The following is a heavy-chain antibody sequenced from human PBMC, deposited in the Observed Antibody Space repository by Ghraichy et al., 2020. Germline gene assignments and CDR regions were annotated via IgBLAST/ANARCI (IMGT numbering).Heavy chain of an antibody. J-gene: IGHJ1*01. CDR2: IIPIFGTA. V-gene: IGHV1-69*13. Sequence: SVKVSCKASGGTFSSYAISWVRQAPGQGLEWMGGIIPIFGTANYAQKFQGRVTITADESTSTAYMELSSLRSEDTAVYYCARVYWDYYDSSGYGEYFQHWGQGTLVTVSS. CDR3: ARVYWDYYDSSGYGEYFQH. CDR1: GGTFSSYA. D-gene: IGHD3-22*01.